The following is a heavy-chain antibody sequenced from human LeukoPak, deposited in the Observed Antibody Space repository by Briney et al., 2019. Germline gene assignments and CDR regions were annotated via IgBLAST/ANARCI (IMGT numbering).Heavy chain of an antibody. V-gene: IGHV3-23*01. CDR2: ISGSGVST. Sequence: GGSLRLSCAASGFTFSSYAMTRVRQAPGKGLEWVSTISGSGVSTYYADSVKGRCTISRDNSKNTLSLQMNSLRAEDTAVYYCAKDTSYYYMDVWGKGTTVTVSS. CDR3: AKDTSYYYMDV. D-gene: IGHD3-16*01. CDR1: GFTFSSYA. J-gene: IGHJ6*03.